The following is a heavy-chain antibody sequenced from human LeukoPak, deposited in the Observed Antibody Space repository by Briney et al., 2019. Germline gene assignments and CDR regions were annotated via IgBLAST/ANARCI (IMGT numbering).Heavy chain of an antibody. V-gene: IGHV3-23*01. D-gene: IGHD3-9*01. CDR2: LGRTGDKK. Sequence: GGSLRLSCAASGFTFSGYSMSWVRQTPGKGLEWLCGLGRTGDKKYYADSVKGRFTISRDNSKGTMYLQMNSLRAEDTAVYYCAKHGDGDDLLTGYQNWFDPWGQGTLVTVSS. CDR3: AKHGDGDDLLTGYQNWFDP. J-gene: IGHJ5*02. CDR1: GFTFSGYS.